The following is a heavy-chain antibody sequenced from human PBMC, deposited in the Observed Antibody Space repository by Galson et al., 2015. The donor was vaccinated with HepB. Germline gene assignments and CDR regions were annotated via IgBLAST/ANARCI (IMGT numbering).Heavy chain of an antibody. V-gene: IGHV4-39*01. D-gene: IGHD3-22*01. CDR1: GGSISSRSYY. CDR2: IYYSGST. Sequence: LSLTCTVSGGSISSRSYYWGWIRQPPGKGLEWIGSIYYSGSTYYNPSLKSRVTISVDTSKNQFSLKLSSVTAADTAVYYCARTYYYDSSGYRDWGQGTLVTVSS. J-gene: IGHJ4*02. CDR3: ARTYYYDSSGYRD.